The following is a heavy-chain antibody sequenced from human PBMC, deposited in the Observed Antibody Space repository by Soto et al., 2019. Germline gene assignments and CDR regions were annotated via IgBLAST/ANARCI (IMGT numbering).Heavy chain of an antibody. CDR3: ASRTYDILTVLSNGAFDI. V-gene: IGHV1-69*06. CDR2: IIPIFGTA. CDR1: GGTFSSYA. J-gene: IGHJ3*02. D-gene: IGHD3-9*01. Sequence: QVQLVQSGAEVKKPGSSVKVSCKASGGTFSSYAISWVRQAPGQGLEWMGGIIPIFGTANYAQKFQGRVTITADKSTSTAYMELSSLRSEDTAVYYCASRTYDILTVLSNGAFDIWGQGTMVTVSS.